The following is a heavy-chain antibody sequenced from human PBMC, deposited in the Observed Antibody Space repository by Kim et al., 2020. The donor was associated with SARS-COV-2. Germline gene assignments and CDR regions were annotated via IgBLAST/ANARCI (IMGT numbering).Heavy chain of an antibody. CDR2: IIPILGIA. V-gene: IGHV1-69*04. D-gene: IGHD2-2*01. CDR3: ARDREYCSSITCYQPLDY. J-gene: IGHJ4*02. CDR1: GGTFSNYA. Sequence: SVKVSCKASGGTFSNYAINWVRQAPGQGLEWMGRIIPILGIANYAQKFQGRVTITADKSTSTAYMELSSLRSEDTAMYSCARDREYCSSITCYQPLDYWGQGTLVTVSS.